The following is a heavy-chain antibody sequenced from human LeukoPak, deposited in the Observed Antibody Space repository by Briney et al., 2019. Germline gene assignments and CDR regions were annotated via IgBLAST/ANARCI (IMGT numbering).Heavy chain of an antibody. Sequence: GGSLRLSCAASGFTFSSYAMSWVRQAPGKGLEWVSAISGSGGSTYYADSVKGRFTISRDNSKNTLYLQMNSLRAEDTAVYYCAKEGFVAVPGPYYFDYWGQGTLVTVSS. CDR1: GFTFSSYA. D-gene: IGHD2-2*01. CDR2: ISGSGGST. CDR3: AKEGFVAVPGPYYFDY. V-gene: IGHV3-23*01. J-gene: IGHJ4*02.